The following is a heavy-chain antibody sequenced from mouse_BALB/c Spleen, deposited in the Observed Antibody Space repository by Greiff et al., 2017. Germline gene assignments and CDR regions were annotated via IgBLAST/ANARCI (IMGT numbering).Heavy chain of an antibody. CDR1: GFTFSDYY. V-gene: IGHV5-4*02. D-gene: IGHD2-2*01. J-gene: IGHJ3*01. Sequence: EVHLVESGGGLVKPGGSLKLSCAASGFTFSDYYMYWVRQTPEKRLEWVATISDGGSYTYYPDSVKGRFTISRDNAKNNLYLQMSSLKSEDTAMYYCARRGGYGYVAWFAYWGQGTLVTVSA. CDR2: ISDGGSYT. CDR3: ARRGGYGYVAWFAY.